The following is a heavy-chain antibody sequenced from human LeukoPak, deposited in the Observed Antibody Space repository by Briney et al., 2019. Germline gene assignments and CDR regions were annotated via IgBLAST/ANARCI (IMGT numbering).Heavy chain of an antibody. CDR1: GFTFSSSH. CDR2: ISSSSSYI. Sequence: RGSLRLSCAASGFTFSSSHMNWVRQAPGKGLEWVSSISSSSSYIYYADSVKGRFIISRDNAKNSLYLQMNSLRAEDTAVYYCARDRDGCSGGSCIEYWGQGILVTVSS. J-gene: IGHJ4*02. V-gene: IGHV3-21*01. D-gene: IGHD2-15*01. CDR3: ARDRDGCSGGSCIEY.